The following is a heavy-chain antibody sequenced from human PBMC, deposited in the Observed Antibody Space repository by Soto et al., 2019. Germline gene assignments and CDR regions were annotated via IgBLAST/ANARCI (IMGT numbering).Heavy chain of an antibody. D-gene: IGHD3-10*01. V-gene: IGHV4-4*02. CDR2: IYHSGST. Sequence: ASETLSLTCAVSGGSISSSNWWSWVRQPPGKGLEWIGEIYHSGSTNYNPSLKGRVTISVDKSKNQFSLKLSSVTAADTAVYYCARKAWFDSNWFDPWGQGTLVTVS. CDR3: ARKAWFDSNWFDP. CDR1: GGSISSSNW. J-gene: IGHJ5*02.